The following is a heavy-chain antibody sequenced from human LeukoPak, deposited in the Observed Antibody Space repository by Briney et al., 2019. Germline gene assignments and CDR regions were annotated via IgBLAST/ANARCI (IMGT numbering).Heavy chain of an antibody. CDR2: ISNDGSRK. CDR1: GFTFSRHG. CDR3: ARDRAWNYFDY. V-gene: IGHV3-30*03. J-gene: IGHJ4*02. D-gene: IGHD3-3*01. Sequence: GGSLRLSCAPSGFTFSRHGMHWIRQAPGKGLEWVAIISNDGSRKYYAHSVEGRFTISRDNSKNTLYLQMDSLRAEDTAVYYCARDRAWNYFDYWGQGTLVTVSS.